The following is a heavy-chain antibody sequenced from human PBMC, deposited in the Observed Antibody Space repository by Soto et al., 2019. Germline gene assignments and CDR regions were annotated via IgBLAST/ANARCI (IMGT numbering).Heavy chain of an antibody. CDR1: GYTFTSYG. CDR2: ISAYNGNT. D-gene: IGHD3-3*01. CDR3: ARHRYDFWSGYHYYFDY. Sequence: QVQLVQSGAEVKKPGASVKVSCKASGYTFTSYGISWVRQAPGQGLEWMGWISAYNGNTNYAQKLQGRVTMTTDTSTSTSYMELRSLRSDDTAVYYCARHRYDFWSGYHYYFDYWGQGTLVTVSS. V-gene: IGHV1-18*01. J-gene: IGHJ4*02.